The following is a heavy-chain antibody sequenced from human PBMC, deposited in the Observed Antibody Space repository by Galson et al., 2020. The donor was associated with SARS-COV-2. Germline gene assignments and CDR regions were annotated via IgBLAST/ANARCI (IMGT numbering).Heavy chain of an antibody. CDR3: ARCIPPFFALHI. J-gene: IGHJ3*02. CDR1: GFSLSTSGVG. Sequence: KMSGPTLVKPTQTLTLTCTFSGFSLSTSGVGVGWIRQPPGKALEWLALIYWDDDRRYSPSLNSRLTITKDTSKNLVVLTMTNMDPVDTATYYCARCIPPFFALHIWGQGTLVTVSS. V-gene: IGHV2-5*02. CDR2: IYWDDDR. D-gene: IGHD2-8*01.